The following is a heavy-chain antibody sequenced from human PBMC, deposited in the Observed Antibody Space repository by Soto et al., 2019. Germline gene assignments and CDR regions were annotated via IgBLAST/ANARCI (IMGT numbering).Heavy chain of an antibody. D-gene: IGHD1-1*01. CDR3: GRRKGLEVFDI. J-gene: IGHJ3*02. CDR1: VGSISSSSYY. V-gene: IGHV4-39*07. CDR2: IYYSGYT. Sequence: SETLSLTCTVSVGSISSSSYYWGWIRQPPGKGLEWIGSIYYSGYTYYNPSLKSRVTISVDTSENQFSLQLSSVTAADTAGYYGGRRKGLEVFDIWVQGTLVTVS.